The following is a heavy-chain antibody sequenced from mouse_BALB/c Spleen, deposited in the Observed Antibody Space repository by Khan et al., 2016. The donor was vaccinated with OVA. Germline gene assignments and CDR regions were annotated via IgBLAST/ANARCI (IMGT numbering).Heavy chain of an antibody. J-gene: IGHJ3*01. CDR3: TRGGAWATMISWCAY. CDR1: GYTFTSYY. D-gene: IGHD2-4*01. V-gene: IGHV1S81*02. Sequence: QVQLQQPGAELVKPGASVKLSCKASGYTFTSYYMYWVKQRPGQGLEWIGGINPSNGGTNFNETFKSKATLTVDKSSSTAYMQLSSLTSEDSAVYYCTRGGAWATMISWCAYWGQGTLVTVSA. CDR2: INPSNGGT.